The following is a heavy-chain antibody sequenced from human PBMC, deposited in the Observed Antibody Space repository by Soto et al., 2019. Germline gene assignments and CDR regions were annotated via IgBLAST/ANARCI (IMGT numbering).Heavy chain of an antibody. CDR3: ARTNGTYYDFWSGYYYYYYGMDV. V-gene: IGHV1-69*01. CDR2: IIPIFGTA. D-gene: IGHD3-3*01. Sequence: QVQLVQSGAEVKKPGSSVKVSCKASGGTFSSYAISWVRQAPGQGLEWMGGIIPIFGTANYAQKFQGRVTITADESTSTAYMELSSLRSEDTAVYYCARTNGTYYDFWSGYYYYYYGMDVWGQGTTVTVSS. J-gene: IGHJ6*02. CDR1: GGTFSSYA.